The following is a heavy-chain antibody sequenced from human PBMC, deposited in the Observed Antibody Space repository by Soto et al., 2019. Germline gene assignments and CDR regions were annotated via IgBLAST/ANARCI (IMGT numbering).Heavy chain of an antibody. CDR1: GYTFTSYG. V-gene: IGHV1-18*01. CDR2: ISAYNGNT. Sequence: GASVKVSCKASGYTFTSYGISWVRQAPGQGLEWMGWISAYNGNTNYAQKLQGRVTMTTDTSTSTAYMELRSLRSDDTAVYYCASQSSQTRNLLGYCSGGSCYGLFHGMDIWS. J-gene: IGHJ6*02. D-gene: IGHD2-15*01. CDR3: ASQSSQTRNLLGYCSGGSCYGLFHGMDI.